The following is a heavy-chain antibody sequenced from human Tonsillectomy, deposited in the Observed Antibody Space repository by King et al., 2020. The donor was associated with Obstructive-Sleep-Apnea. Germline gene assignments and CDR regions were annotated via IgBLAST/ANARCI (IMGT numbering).Heavy chain of an antibody. CDR3: ARSGNYDVLTGYYVPFDY. J-gene: IGHJ4*02. Sequence: QLVQSGAEVKKPGASVKVSCKASGYTFSTYGISWVRQAPGQGLEWMGWISPYNGNTNYAQRLQGRLTMTTDTSTSTAHMELRSLRSDDTAVYYCARSGNYDVLTGYYVPFDYWGQGILVTVSS. CDR1: GYTFSTYG. CDR2: ISPYNGNT. V-gene: IGHV1-18*01. D-gene: IGHD3-9*01.